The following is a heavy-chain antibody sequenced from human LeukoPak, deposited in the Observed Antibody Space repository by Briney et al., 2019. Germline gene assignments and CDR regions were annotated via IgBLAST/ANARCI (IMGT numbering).Heavy chain of an antibody. J-gene: IGHJ4*02. D-gene: IGHD5-18*01. Sequence: SETLSLTCTVSGGSISSGSYYWSWIRQPAGKGLEWIGRIYTSGSTNYNPSLKSRVTISVDTSKNQFSLKLSSVTAADTAVYYCAREVDTAMAHYLDYWGQGTLVTVSS. CDR1: GGSISSGSYY. CDR2: IYTSGST. V-gene: IGHV4-61*02. CDR3: AREVDTAMAHYLDY.